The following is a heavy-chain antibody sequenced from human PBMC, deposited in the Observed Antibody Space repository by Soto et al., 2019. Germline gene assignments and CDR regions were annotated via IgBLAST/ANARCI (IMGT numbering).Heavy chain of an antibody. CDR1: GFSFSSYG. D-gene: IGHD1-26*01. CDR3: ARAQYTGSYFDACDV. CDR2: IWYDGSNK. J-gene: IGHJ3*01. Sequence: LRLSCAASGFSFSSYGMHWVRQAPGKWLDWVAVIWYDGSNKYYAESVKGRFTISRDNSKNTLYVQMNSLTVEDTAVYYCARAQYTGSYFDACDVWGQGTMVTVSS. V-gene: IGHV3-33*03.